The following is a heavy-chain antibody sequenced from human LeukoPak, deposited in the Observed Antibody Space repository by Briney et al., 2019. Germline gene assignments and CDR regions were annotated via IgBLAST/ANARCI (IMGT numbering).Heavy chain of an antibody. J-gene: IGHJ3*02. D-gene: IGHD3-16*01. CDR3: AREGGPNAFDI. CDR2: IYYSGST. V-gene: IGHV4-39*07. Sequence: ETLSLTRTFSGGSISSSSYYWGWIRQPPGKGLEWIGSIYYSGSTYYNPSFKSRVTISVDTAKNQFSLKLSSVTAADTAVYYCAREGGPNAFDIWGQGTMVTVSS. CDR1: GGSISSSSYY.